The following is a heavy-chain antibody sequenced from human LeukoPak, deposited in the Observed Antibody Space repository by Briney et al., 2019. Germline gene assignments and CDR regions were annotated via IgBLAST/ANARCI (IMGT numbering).Heavy chain of an antibody. D-gene: IGHD3-16*01. CDR3: ARDIAFDPNWFDP. J-gene: IGHJ5*02. CDR1: GGTFSSYA. Sequence: SVKVSCKASGGTFSSYAISWVRQAPGQGLEWMGGIIPIFGTANYAQKFQGRVTITADESTSTAYMELSSLRSEDTAVYYCARDIAFDPNWFDPWGQGILATVSS. CDR2: IIPIFGTA. V-gene: IGHV1-69*13.